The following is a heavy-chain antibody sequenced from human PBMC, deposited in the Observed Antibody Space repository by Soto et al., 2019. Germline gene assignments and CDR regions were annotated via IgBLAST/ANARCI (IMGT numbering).Heavy chain of an antibody. Sequence: EVQLVESGGGLVQPGGSLRLSCAASGFTFSSYDMHWVRQATGKGLEWVSAIGTAGDTYYPGSVKGRFTISRENAKNSLYLQMNSLRAGDTAVYYCARGGVGADYFDYWGQETLVTVSS. V-gene: IGHV3-13*04. CDR3: ARGGVGADYFDY. J-gene: IGHJ4*02. D-gene: IGHD1-26*01. CDR2: IGTAGDT. CDR1: GFTFSSYD.